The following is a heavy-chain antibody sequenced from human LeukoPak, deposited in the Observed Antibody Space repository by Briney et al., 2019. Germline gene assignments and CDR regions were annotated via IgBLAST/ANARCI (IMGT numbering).Heavy chain of an antibody. CDR1: GVSISSSNW. V-gene: IGHV4-4*02. CDR3: ARVLWFGENGRYYYYGMDV. D-gene: IGHD3-10*01. Sequence: PSETLSLTCAVSGVSISSSNWWSWVRQPPGKGLEWIGEIYHSGSTNYNPSLKSRVTISVDKSKNQFSLKLSSVTAADTAVYYCARVLWFGENGRYYYYGMDVWGQGTTVTVSS. J-gene: IGHJ6*02. CDR2: IYHSGST.